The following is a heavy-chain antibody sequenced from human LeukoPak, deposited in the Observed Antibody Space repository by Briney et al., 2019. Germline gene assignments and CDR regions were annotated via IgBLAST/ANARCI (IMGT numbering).Heavy chain of an antibody. CDR1: GGSISSGGYY. CDR2: IYYSGST. J-gene: IGHJ4*02. V-gene: IGHV4-39*01. Sequence: SETLSLTCAVSGGSISSGGYYWAWIRQPPGKGLEWIGNIYYSGSTYYNPSLKSRVTISVDTSKNQVSLKLSSVTAADTAVYYCARHEDSSGYYSYWGQGTLVTVSS. D-gene: IGHD3-22*01. CDR3: ARHEDSSGYYSY.